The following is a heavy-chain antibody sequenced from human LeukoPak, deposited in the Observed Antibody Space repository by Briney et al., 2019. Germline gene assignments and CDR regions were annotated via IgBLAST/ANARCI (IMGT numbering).Heavy chain of an antibody. J-gene: IGHJ4*02. V-gene: IGHV3-66*01. CDR3: ANRSPPY. D-gene: IGHD3-10*01. Sequence: GGSLRLSCTPSGFSISSNDMNWVRQSPGEGLEWVSLIYIRAITKYADSVQGRFTVSRDNSKNTLYLQMNSLRAEDTALYYCANRSPPYWGQGALVTVSS. CDR2: IYIRAIT. CDR1: GFSISSND.